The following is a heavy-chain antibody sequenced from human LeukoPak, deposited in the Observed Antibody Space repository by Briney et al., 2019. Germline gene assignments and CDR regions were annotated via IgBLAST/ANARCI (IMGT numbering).Heavy chain of an antibody. CDR2: IYPGDSDT. CDR3: ARGPPGAMEPNWFDP. Sequence: GEPLKISCKGSGYSFTSYWIGWVRQMPGKGLEWMGIIYPGDSDTRYSPSFQGQVTISADKSISTAYLQWSSLKASDTAMYYCARGPPGAMEPNWFDPWGQGTLVTVSS. D-gene: IGHD1-26*01. V-gene: IGHV5-51*01. CDR1: GYSFTSYW. J-gene: IGHJ5*02.